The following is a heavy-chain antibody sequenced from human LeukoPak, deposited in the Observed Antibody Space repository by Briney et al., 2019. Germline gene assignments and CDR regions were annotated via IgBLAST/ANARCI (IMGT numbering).Heavy chain of an antibody. Sequence: SVKVSCKASGGTFSSYAISWVRQAPGQGLEWMGRIIPILGIANYAQKFQGRVTITADKSTSTACMELSSLRSEDTAVYYCARFSYGGSERSFDYWGQGTLVTVSS. V-gene: IGHV1-69*04. J-gene: IGHJ4*02. CDR1: GGTFSSYA. CDR2: IIPILGIA. CDR3: ARFSYGGSERSFDY. D-gene: IGHD4-23*01.